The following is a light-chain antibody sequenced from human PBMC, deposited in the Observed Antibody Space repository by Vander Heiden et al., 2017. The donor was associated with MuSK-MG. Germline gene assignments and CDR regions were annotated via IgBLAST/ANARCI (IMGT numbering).Light chain of an antibody. CDR1: SSDVGGYNY. J-gene: IGLJ2*01. CDR3: SSYTSSSTVV. Sequence: QSALTQPASVSGSPGQSITISCTGTSSDVGGYNYVSWYQQHPGKAPKLMIYDVSNRPSGVSNRFSGSKSGNTASLTISGLQAEDEADDYCSSYTSSSTVVFGGGTKLTVI. CDR2: DVS. V-gene: IGLV2-14*03.